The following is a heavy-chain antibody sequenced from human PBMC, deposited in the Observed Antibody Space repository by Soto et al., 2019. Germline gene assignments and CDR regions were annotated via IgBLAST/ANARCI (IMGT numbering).Heavy chain of an antibody. D-gene: IGHD6-13*01. CDR1: GGSISSYY. V-gene: IGHV4-59*08. CDR2: IYNSGST. CDR3: ARGSTGYSSSWYRY. J-gene: IGHJ4*02. Sequence: PLSLTGTVSGGSISSYYSSWIRQPPGKGLEWIGYIYNSGSTNYNPSLKSRVTISVDTSKNQFSLKLSSVTAADTAVYYCARGSTGYSSSWYRYWGQGTLVTVSS.